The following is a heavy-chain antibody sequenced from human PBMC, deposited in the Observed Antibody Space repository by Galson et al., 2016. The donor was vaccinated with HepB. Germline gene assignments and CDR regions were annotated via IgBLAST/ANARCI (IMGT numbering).Heavy chain of an antibody. CDR2: IKQDGSEK. Sequence: SLRLSCAASGFTFSTYYMTWVRQAPGKGLEWVADIKQDGSEKNYVDSVKGRFTISRDNAKNSLYVQMDSLRAEDTAVYFCARERFCSSATCYVGDSFHIGCQGTMVTVSS. CDR1: GFTFSTYY. V-gene: IGHV3-7*03. D-gene: IGHD2-2*01. J-gene: IGHJ3*02. CDR3: ARERFCSSATCYVGDSFHI.